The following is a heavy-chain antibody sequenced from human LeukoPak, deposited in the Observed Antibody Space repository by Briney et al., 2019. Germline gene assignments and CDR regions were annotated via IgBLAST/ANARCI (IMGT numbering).Heavy chain of an antibody. Sequence: SETLSLTCAVYGGSFSGYYWSWIRQPPGKGLEWIGEINHSGSTNYNPALKSRVTISVDTSKNQFSLKLSSVTAADTAVYYCARGSPITMVRGVRWFDPWGQGTLVTVSS. J-gene: IGHJ5*02. CDR1: GGSFSGYY. V-gene: IGHV4-34*01. CDR3: ARGSPITMVRGVRWFDP. CDR2: INHSGST. D-gene: IGHD3-10*01.